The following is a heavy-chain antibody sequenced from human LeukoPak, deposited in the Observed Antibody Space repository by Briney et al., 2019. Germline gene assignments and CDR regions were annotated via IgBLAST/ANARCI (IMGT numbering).Heavy chain of an antibody. D-gene: IGHD1-26*01. V-gene: IGHV4-59*11. Sequence: SETLSLTCTVSGGSISSHYWSWIRQPPGEGLEGIGSVYYSGSTDYNPSLKSRVTMSVDTSKNQFSLKLNSVTAADTAVYFCARERMGARTFDYWGQGTLVTVSS. CDR2: VYYSGST. J-gene: IGHJ4*02. CDR3: ARERMGARTFDY. CDR1: GGSISSHY.